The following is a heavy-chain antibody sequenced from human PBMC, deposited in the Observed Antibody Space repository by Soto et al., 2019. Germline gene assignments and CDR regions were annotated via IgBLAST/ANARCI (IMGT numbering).Heavy chain of an antibody. CDR2: ISSSRSYI. CDR3: ARAASDYYYYYYMDV. D-gene: IGHD6-19*01. Sequence: EVQLVESGGGLVKPGGSLRLSCAASGFTFSSYSMNWVRQAPGKGLEWVSSISSSRSYIYYADSVKGRFTISRDNAKNSLYLQMNSLRAEDTAVYYCARAASDYYYYYYMDVWGKGTTVTVSS. CDR1: GFTFSSYS. V-gene: IGHV3-21*01. J-gene: IGHJ6*03.